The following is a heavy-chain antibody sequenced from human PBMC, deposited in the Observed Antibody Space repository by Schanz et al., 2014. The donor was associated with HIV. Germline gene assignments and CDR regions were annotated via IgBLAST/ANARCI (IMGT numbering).Heavy chain of an antibody. CDR2: IWYDGGNK. D-gene: IGHD2-15*01. CDR3: ARDEGRYCSGGSCYYNGVDV. V-gene: IGHV3-33*01. Sequence: ESGGGVVQPGRSLRLSCAASGFNFSSYGMHWVRQAPGKGLEWVALIWYDGGNKYYADSVEGRFTISRDNSKNTLYLQMNSLRDEDTAVYYCARDEGRYCSGGSCYYNGVDVWGQGTTVTVSS. CDR1: GFNFSSYG. J-gene: IGHJ6*02.